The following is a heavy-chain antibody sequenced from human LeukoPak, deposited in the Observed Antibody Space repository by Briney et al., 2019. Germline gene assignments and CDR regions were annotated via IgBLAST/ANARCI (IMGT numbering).Heavy chain of an antibody. CDR3: ARYGSGKNFDY. CDR2: IWYDGSQK. V-gene: IGHV3-33*01. J-gene: IGHJ4*02. CDR1: GFTFSNYV. D-gene: IGHD3-10*01. Sequence: GGSLRLSCAPSGFTFSNYVIHWVRQAPGKGLEWVAVIWYDGSQKYYADSVKGRFTISRDNSKNTLFLQMNSLRAEDTAVYYCARYGSGKNFDYWGQGTLVTVSS.